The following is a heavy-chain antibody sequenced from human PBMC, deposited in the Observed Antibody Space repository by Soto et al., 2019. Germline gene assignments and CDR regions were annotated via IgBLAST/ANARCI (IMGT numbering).Heavy chain of an antibody. Sequence: ALRLYCAASGFTFSSYHMHLALQAPGKGLEWAAVISYDGSNKYYADSVKGRFTISRDNSKNTLYLQMNSLRAEDTAVYYCARGRGGNSGIPHYWGQGTLVTVSS. CDR2: ISYDGSNK. D-gene: IGHD2-21*02. CDR1: GFTFSSYH. V-gene: IGHV3-30-3*01. J-gene: IGHJ4*02. CDR3: ARGRGGNSGIPHY.